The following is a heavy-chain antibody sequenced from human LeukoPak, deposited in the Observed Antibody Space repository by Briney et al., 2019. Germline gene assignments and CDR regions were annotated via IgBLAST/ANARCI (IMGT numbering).Heavy chain of an antibody. CDR3: ARVVFPIDY. D-gene: IGHD2-21*01. CDR2: ISNSGRTM. J-gene: IGHJ4*02. V-gene: IGHV3-11*01. CDR1: GFTFTDYY. Sequence: GGSLRLSCAASGFTFTDYYMSWIRQAPEKGLEWLSYISNSGRTMYYADSVKGRVTVSRDNAKNSLSLQMNSLRVEDTAVYYCARVVFPIDYWGQGTLVTVSS.